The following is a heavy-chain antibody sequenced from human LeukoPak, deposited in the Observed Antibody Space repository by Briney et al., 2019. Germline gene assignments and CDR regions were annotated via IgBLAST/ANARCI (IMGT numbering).Heavy chain of an antibody. CDR1: GFTFSSYE. Sequence: GGSLRLSCAASGFTFSSYEMNWVRQAPGKGLEWVSYITSSGTTTYYADSVKGRFTISRDNAKNSLYLQMNSLSAEDTAVYYCARDLAAGEHFYFDLWGRGALVTVSS. CDR2: ITSSGTTT. V-gene: IGHV3-48*03. D-gene: IGHD7-27*01. J-gene: IGHJ2*01. CDR3: ARDLAAGEHFYFDL.